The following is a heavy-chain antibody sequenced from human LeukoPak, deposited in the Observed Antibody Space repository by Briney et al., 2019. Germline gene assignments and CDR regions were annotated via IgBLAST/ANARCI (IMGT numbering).Heavy chain of an antibody. V-gene: IGHV3-7*03. CDR1: GFTFSSYW. CDR2: IKQDGSEK. Sequence: PGGSLRLSCAASGFTFSSYWMSWVRQAPGKGLEWASIIKQDGSEKYYVDSVKGRFTISRDNAEKSLYLQMNSLRAEDTAVYYCATSRTSDYWGQGTLVTVSS. CDR3: ATSRTSDY. D-gene: IGHD1-14*01. J-gene: IGHJ4*02.